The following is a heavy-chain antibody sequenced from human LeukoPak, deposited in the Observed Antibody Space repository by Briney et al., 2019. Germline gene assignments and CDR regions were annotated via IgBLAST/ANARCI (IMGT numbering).Heavy chain of an antibody. CDR2: ISSGSTYR. CDR1: GFTFNSYT. Sequence: PGGSLRLSCTAPGFTFNSYTMNWVRQAPGKGLEWVSSISSGSTYRYYADSVKGRFTISRDNAENSLFLQMDSLRAEDTALYYCARYSERRDGFSLYFFDYWGRGTLVTVSS. D-gene: IGHD5-24*01. CDR3: ARYSERRDGFSLYFFDY. V-gene: IGHV3-21*01. J-gene: IGHJ4*02.